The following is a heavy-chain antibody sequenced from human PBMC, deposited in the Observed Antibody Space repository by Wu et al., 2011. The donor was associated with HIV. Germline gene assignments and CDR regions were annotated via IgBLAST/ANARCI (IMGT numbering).Heavy chain of an antibody. D-gene: IGHD4-17*01. J-gene: IGHJ4*02. V-gene: IGHV1-2*02. CDR2: INPHSGDT. CDR1: GNTLIDYY. Sequence: QVQLVQSGAELKRPGATVKVSCKASGNTLIDYYMHWVRQVPGQGPEWMGWINPHSGDTNYALKFQGRVTMTRDTSINTAYMELSRLRSDDTAVYYCARREGGDHFDYWGQGTLVTVSS. CDR3: ARREGGDHFDY.